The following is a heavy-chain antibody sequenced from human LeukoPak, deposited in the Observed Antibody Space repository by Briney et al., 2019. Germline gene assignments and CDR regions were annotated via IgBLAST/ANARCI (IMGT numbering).Heavy chain of an antibody. D-gene: IGHD6-13*01. Sequence: GGSLRLSCAVSGFTFSSYGMHWGRQAPGKGREWGAFIRYDGSNKYYADSVKGRFTISRDNSKNTLYLQMNSLRAEDTAVYYCAKDSLEAAAGDDYWGQGTLVTVSS. CDR1: GFTFSSYG. V-gene: IGHV3-30*02. CDR3: AKDSLEAAAGDDY. CDR2: IRYDGSNK. J-gene: IGHJ4*02.